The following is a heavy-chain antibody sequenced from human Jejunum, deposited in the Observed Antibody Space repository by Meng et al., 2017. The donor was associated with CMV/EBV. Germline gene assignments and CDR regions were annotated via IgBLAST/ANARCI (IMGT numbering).Heavy chain of an antibody. Sequence: FPFSTAWMTWVRQAPGKGLEWVGRIKSKTDGGTTDYAAPVKGRFTISRDDSKNTLYLQMISLRSEDTAVYYCTSRYCTNGVCYVHWGQGTLVTVSS. CDR1: FPFSTAW. D-gene: IGHD2-8*01. J-gene: IGHJ4*02. V-gene: IGHV3-15*01. CDR3: TSRYCTNGVCYVH. CDR2: IKSKTDGGTT.